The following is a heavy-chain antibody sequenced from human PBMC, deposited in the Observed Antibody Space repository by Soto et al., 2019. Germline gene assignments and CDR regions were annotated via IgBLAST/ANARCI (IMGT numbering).Heavy chain of an antibody. J-gene: IGHJ6*03. CDR1: GGSISSGGYY. V-gene: IGHV4-31*03. Sequence: QVQLQESGPGLVKPSQTLSLTCTVSGGSISSGGYYWSWIRQHPGKGLEWTGYIYYSGSTYYNPSLKSRVTISVDTSKNQFSLKLSSVTAADTAVYYCARGRCSGGSCYSLLDYYYYYMDVWGKGTTVTVSS. D-gene: IGHD2-15*01. CDR2: IYYSGST. CDR3: ARGRCSGGSCYSLLDYYYYYMDV.